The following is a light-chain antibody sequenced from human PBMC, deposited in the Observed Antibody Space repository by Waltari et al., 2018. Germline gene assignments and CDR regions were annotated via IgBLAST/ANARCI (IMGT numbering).Light chain of an antibody. CDR1: NIGSKN. CDR3: QVWDSSVV. CDR2: RDI. J-gene: IGLJ2*01. Sequence: SYEMTQPLSVSVALGQTARITCGGNNIGSKNVHWYQQKPGQAPVLVIYRDITRPSGIPERFSGSNSGNTATLTISRAQAGDEADYYCQVWDSSVVFGGGTKLTVL. V-gene: IGLV3-9*01.